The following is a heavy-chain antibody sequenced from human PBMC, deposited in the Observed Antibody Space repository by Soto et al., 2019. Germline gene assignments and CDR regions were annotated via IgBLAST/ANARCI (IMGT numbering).Heavy chain of an antibody. V-gene: IGHV3-23*01. Sequence: GGSLRLSCAASGFSFVGYAMNWVRLAPGKGLEWVSTISGSGSTTYYADSVRGRFAISRDNSKNTLYLQMNSLRAEDTAVYYCATGLRSVYGPFYSWGQGTLVTVSS. CDR3: ATGLRSVYGPFYS. CDR2: ISGSGSTT. J-gene: IGHJ4*02. CDR1: GFSFVGYA. D-gene: IGHD5-12*01.